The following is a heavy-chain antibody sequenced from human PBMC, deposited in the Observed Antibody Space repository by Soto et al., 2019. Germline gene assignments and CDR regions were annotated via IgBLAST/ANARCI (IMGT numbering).Heavy chain of an antibody. Sequence: GGSLRLSCAASGFTFSSYGMHWVRQAPGKGLEWVAVIWYDGSNKYYADSVKGRFTISRDNSKNTLYLQMNSLRAEDTAVYYCARDVGPRFGVAISYYYYGMDVWGQGTTVTVSS. CDR2: IWYDGSNK. CDR3: ARDVGPRFGVAISYYYYGMDV. J-gene: IGHJ6*02. V-gene: IGHV3-33*01. D-gene: IGHD3-3*01. CDR1: GFTFSSYG.